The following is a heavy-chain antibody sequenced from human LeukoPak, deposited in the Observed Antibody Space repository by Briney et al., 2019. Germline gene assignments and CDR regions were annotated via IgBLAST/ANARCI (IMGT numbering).Heavy chain of an antibody. Sequence: GGSLRLSCSTSGFTFDDYAMHWVRQAPGKGLEWVSSITWNSGQIDYAQSVKGRFTISRDNAKNSLYLQMNSLRAEDTAVYYCARGGYCSSTSCYFDYWGQGTLVTVSS. CDR1: GFTFDDYA. J-gene: IGHJ4*02. CDR2: ITWNSGQI. CDR3: ARGGYCSSTSCYFDY. V-gene: IGHV3-9*01. D-gene: IGHD2-2*01.